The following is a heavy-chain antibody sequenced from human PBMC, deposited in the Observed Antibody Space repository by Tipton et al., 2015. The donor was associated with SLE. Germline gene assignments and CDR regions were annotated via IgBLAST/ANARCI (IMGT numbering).Heavy chain of an antibody. CDR2: IFYSGST. D-gene: IGHD6-6*01. J-gene: IGHJ4*02. CDR3: ARGGGAARD. Sequence: TLSLTCTVSGGSISSHYWSWIRQPPGKGLEWIAYIFYSGSTNYNPSLKSRVTISVDTSKNQFSLKLTSVTAADKAVYYCARGGGAARDWGQGTLVTVSS. CDR1: GGSISSHY. V-gene: IGHV4-59*11.